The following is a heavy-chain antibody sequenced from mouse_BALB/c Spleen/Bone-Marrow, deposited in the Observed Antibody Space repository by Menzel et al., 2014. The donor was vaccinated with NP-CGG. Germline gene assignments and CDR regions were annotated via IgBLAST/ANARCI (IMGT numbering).Heavy chain of an antibody. CDR2: INPYNDGT. D-gene: IGHD1-1*01. V-gene: IGHV1-14*01. CDR1: GYTFTSYV. Sequence: VHVKQSGPELVKPGASVKMSCKASGYTFTSYVMHWVKQKPGQGLEWIGYINPYNDGTKYNEKFEGKATLTSDKSSSTAYMGLSSLTSEDSAVFYCARKAITTVGTYWYFDVWGAGTTVTVSS. J-gene: IGHJ1*01. CDR3: ARKAITTVGTYWYFDV.